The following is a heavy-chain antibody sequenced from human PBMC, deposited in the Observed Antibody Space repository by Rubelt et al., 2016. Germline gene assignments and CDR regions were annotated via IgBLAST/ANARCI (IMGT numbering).Heavy chain of an antibody. V-gene: IGHV3-48*04. CDR2: IGSGRSPI. J-gene: IGHJ4*02. Sequence: ISYIGSGRSPIYYADSVKGRFIISRDNAGNSLFLQMNSLRAEDTAVYYCARDSPYYYDSNGYDYDHFDYWGRGTLVIVSS. CDR3: ARDSPYYYDSNGYDYDHFDY. D-gene: IGHD3-22*01.